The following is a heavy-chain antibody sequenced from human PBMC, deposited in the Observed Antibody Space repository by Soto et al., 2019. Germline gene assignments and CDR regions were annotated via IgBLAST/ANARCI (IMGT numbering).Heavy chain of an antibody. D-gene: IGHD3-22*01. CDR3: ARDSRSYYDSSGRSYYYYGMDV. CDR2: IYHSGST. V-gene: IGHV4-4*02. CDR1: GGSISSSNW. J-gene: IGHJ6*02. Sequence: TCAVSGGSISSSNWWSWVRQPPGKGLEWIGEIYHSGSTNYNPSLKSRVTISVDKSKNQFSLKLSSVTAADTAVYYCARDSRSYYDSSGRSYYYYGMDVWGQGTTVTVSS.